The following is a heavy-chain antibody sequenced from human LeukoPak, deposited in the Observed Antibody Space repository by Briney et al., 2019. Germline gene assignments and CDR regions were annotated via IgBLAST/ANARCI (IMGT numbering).Heavy chain of an antibody. J-gene: IGHJ4*02. CDR2: IIPIFGTA. D-gene: IGHD1-26*01. V-gene: IGHV1-69*13. Sequence: SVKLSCKASGGTFSSYAISWVRQAPGQGLEWMGGIIPIFGTANYAQKFQGRVTITADESTSTAYMELSSLRSEDTAVYYCARVISGYSGSYFSSNGLDYWGQGTLVTVSS. CDR3: ARVISGYSGSYFSSNGLDY. CDR1: GGTFSSYA.